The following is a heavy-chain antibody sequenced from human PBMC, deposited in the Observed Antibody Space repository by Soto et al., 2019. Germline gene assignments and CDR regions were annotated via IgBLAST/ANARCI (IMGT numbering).Heavy chain of an antibody. CDR2: IYHSGST. Sequence: PSETLSLTCAVSGGSISSSNWWSWVRQPPGKGLEWIGEIYHSGSTNYNSSLKSRVTISVDKSKNQFSLKLSSVTAADTAVYYYARRGLLWFGELIAPPNWFDPWGQGTLVTVSS. CDR3: ARRGLLWFGELIAPPNWFDP. J-gene: IGHJ5*02. CDR1: GGSISSSNW. D-gene: IGHD3-10*01. V-gene: IGHV4-4*02.